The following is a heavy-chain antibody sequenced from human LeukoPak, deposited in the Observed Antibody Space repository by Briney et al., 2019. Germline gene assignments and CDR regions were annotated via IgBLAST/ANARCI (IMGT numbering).Heavy chain of an antibody. CDR1: GYRFTSYW. D-gene: IGHD6-13*01. CDR3: ARLGRWLTAAGPCYFDY. J-gene: IGHJ4*02. V-gene: IGHV5-51*01. CDR2: IYPDDSDT. Sequence: GESLKISCEGSGYRFTSYWRAWVRQMPGKGLEWIGIIYPDDSDTRYSPSFEGQVTLSVDQSISTAYPQWSSLKASDTAMYYCARLGRWLTAAGPCYFDYWGQGTLVTVSS.